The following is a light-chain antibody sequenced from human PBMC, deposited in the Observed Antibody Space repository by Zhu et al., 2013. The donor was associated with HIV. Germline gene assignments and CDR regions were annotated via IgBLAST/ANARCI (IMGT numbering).Light chain of an antibody. V-gene: IGKV3-11*01. J-gene: IGKJ5*01. Sequence: EIVLTQSPATLSLSPGERATLSCRASQSISTFLAWYQQKPGQAPRLLIYEASNRATGVPARFSGSGSGTDFTLTISSLEPEDFAVYYCQQRSHWPPITFGQGTRVEIK. CDR3: QQRSHWPPIT. CDR2: EAS. CDR1: QSISTF.